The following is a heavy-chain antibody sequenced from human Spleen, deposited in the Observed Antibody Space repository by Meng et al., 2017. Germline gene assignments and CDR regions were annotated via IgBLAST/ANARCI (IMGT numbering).Heavy chain of an antibody. J-gene: IGHJ5*02. CDR2: XXFHGXXE. V-gene: IGHV3-30*04. CDR3: GVFDFWSGPP. CDR1: GLAFNTYA. D-gene: IGHD3-3*01. Sequence: QVQXXESGVXXXXPGRSLRLSXXASGLAFNTYAVHWVPXIPGXGLEXXXGXXFHGXXEYYAXXXKGRXTXSRDNXKNILXLXXXSLXXEDTXXXXCGVFDFWSGPPWGQGTLVTVSS.